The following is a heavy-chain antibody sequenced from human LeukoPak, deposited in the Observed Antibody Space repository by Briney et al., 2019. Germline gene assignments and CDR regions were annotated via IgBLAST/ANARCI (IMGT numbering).Heavy chain of an antibody. CDR3: ARDPSNTSGWFQYFDL. CDR1: GYTFTHHG. CDR2: ISAYNGDT. D-gene: IGHD6-19*01. V-gene: IGHV1-18*01. J-gene: IGHJ2*01. Sequence: ASVKVSCVASGYTFTHHGITWVRQAPGQGLEWMGWISAYNGDTKYAQNFKGRVTMTTDSSTSTAYMELRSLRSDDTAVHFCARDPSNTSGWFQYFDLWGRGTLVTVSS.